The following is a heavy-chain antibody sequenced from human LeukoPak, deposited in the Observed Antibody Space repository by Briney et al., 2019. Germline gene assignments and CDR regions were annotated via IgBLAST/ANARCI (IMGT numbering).Heavy chain of an antibody. CDR2: IYSGGST. D-gene: IGHD6-19*01. Sequence: GGSLRLSCAASGFTVSSNYMSWVRQAPGKGLEWVLVIYSGGSTYYADSVKGRFTISRDNSKNTLYLQMNSLRAEDTAVYYCARERWLALDYWGQGTLVTVSS. CDR3: ARERWLALDY. CDR1: GFTVSSNY. V-gene: IGHV3-53*01. J-gene: IGHJ4*02.